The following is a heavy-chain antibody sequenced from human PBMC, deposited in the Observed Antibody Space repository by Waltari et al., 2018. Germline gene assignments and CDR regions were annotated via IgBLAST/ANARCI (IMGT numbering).Heavy chain of an antibody. D-gene: IGHD1-1*01. J-gene: IGHJ6*02. CDR2: MTASGLM. CDR3: AKDEGARLAPTFGMDA. CDR1: GFPFSTYT. Sequence: EMQLVESGGALVQPGGSLSISCAASGFPFSTYTMNWVRQAPGKGLEWVAVMTASGLMDYGNSVKGRFIISRDNSKNTLYLEMYRLRVEDTARYYCAKDEGARLAPTFGMDAWGQGTTVIVSS. V-gene: IGHV3-23*04.